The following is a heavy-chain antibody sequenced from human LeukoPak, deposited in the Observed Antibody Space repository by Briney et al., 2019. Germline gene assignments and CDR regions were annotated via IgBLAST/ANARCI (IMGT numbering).Heavy chain of an antibody. D-gene: IGHD3-10*01. V-gene: IGHV4-59*08. CDR3: ARHQASSGSPRFDY. CDR2: IYYSGST. Sequence: SETLSLACTVSGGSISSNYWSWIRQSPGKGLEWIGHIYYSGSTNYNPSLKSRVTISVDTSKNQFSLKLNSVTAADTAVYYCARHQASSGSPRFDYWGQGTLVTVSS. CDR1: GGSISSNY. J-gene: IGHJ4*02.